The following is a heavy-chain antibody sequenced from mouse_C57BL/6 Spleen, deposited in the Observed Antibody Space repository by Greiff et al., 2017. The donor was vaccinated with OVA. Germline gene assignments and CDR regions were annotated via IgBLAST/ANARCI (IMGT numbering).Heavy chain of an antibody. CDR2: IDPSDSYT. CDR1: GYTFTSYW. CDR3: ARRDAVAPYYFDY. D-gene: IGHD6-5*01. V-gene: IGHV1-69*01. J-gene: IGHJ2*01. Sequence: QVQLQQPGAELVMPGASVKLSCKASGYTFTSYWMHWVKQRPGQGLEWIGEIDPSDSYTNYNQKFKGKSTLTVDKSSSTAYMQLSSLTSEDSAGYYCARRDAVAPYYFDYWGQGTTLTVSS.